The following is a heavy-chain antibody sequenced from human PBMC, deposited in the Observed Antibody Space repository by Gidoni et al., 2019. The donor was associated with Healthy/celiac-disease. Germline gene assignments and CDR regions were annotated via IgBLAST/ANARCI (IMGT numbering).Heavy chain of an antibody. CDR1: GFTFTSSA. J-gene: IGHJ3*02. D-gene: IGHD5-12*01. Sequence: QMQLVQSGPEVKKPGTSVKVSCTASGFTFTSSAMQWVRQARGQRLEWIGWIVVGSGNTNYAQKFQERVTITRDMSTSTAYMELSSLRSEDTAVYYCAAGGGGLRSGVFAFDIWGQGTMVTVSS. CDR3: AAGGGGLRSGVFAFDI. V-gene: IGHV1-58*02. CDR2: IVVGSGNT.